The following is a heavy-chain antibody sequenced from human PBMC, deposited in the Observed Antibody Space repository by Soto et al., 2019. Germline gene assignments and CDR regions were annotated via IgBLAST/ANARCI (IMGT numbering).Heavy chain of an antibody. Sequence: QVQLQESGPGLVKPSATLSLTCTVSNDSISTYYWTWIRQPPGKGLEWIGFIYYSGSTNYNPSLQSRVTISVDTSKNQFSLKMNSVTAADTAVYYCARPGRDWGALHYWGQGTLVTVSS. J-gene: IGHJ4*02. V-gene: IGHV4-59*08. CDR1: NDSISTYY. CDR2: IYYSGST. CDR3: ARPGRDWGALHY. D-gene: IGHD7-27*01.